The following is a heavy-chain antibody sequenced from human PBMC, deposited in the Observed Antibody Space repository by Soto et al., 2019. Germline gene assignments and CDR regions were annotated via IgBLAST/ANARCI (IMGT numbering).Heavy chain of an antibody. J-gene: IGHJ4*02. D-gene: IGHD3-22*01. CDR2: ISYDGSNK. CDR3: ARDTYYYDSSGFFGY. Sequence: PGGSLRLSCAASGFTFSSYAMHWVRQAPGKGLEWVAVISYDGSNKYYADSVKGRFTISRDNSKNTLYLQMNSLRAEDTAVYYCARDTYYYDSSGFFGYWGQGTLVTVSS. CDR1: GFTFSSYA. V-gene: IGHV3-30-3*01.